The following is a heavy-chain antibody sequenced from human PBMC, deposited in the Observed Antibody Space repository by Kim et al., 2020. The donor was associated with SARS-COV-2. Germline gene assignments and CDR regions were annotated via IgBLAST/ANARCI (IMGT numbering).Heavy chain of an antibody. CDR2: KT. J-gene: IGHJ4*02. Sequence: KTNYADPGTGRFTISRDNSKNTLYLQMNSLRAEDTAVYYCARDVELGLDYWGQGTLVTVSS. D-gene: IGHD1-26*01. CDR3: ARDVELGLDY. V-gene: IGHV3-30*01.